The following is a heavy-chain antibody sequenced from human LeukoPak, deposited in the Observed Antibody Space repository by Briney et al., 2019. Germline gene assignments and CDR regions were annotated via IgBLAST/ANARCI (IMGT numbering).Heavy chain of an antibody. Sequence: SETLSLTCAVSGGSISSRNWWSWVRQPPGKGLEWIGEIYHSGSINYNPSLKSRVTISLDKSKNQLSLRLTSVTAADTAVYYCARDNGAIRAYYYHGMDVWGQGTTVTVSS. CDR1: GGSISSRNW. CDR3: ARDNGAIRAYYYHGMDV. CDR2: IYHSGSI. J-gene: IGHJ6*02. D-gene: IGHD2-8*01. V-gene: IGHV4-4*02.